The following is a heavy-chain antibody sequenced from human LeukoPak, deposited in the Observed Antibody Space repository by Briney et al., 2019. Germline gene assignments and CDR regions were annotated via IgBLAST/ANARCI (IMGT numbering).Heavy chain of an antibody. V-gene: IGHV1-46*03. Sequence: GASVKVSCKASGGTFSSYAISWVRQAPGQGLEWMGIINPSGGSTSYAQKFQGRVTMTRDTSTSTVYMELSSLRSEDTAVYYCARDDHSGSYSRGFDYWGQGTLVTVSS. D-gene: IGHD1-26*01. CDR1: GGTFSSYA. CDR2: INPSGGST. CDR3: ARDDHSGSYSRGFDY. J-gene: IGHJ4*02.